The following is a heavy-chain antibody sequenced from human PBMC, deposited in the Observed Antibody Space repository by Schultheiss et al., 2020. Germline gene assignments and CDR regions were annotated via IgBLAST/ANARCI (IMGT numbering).Heavy chain of an antibody. Sequence: SETLSLTCTVSGGSISNYYWSWIRQPPGKGLEWIGNIHYSGSTDYNPSLKSRVTISVDKSKNQFSLKLSSVTAADTAVYYCARRDSSGWYKFDYWGQGTLVTVSS. D-gene: IGHD6-19*01. CDR2: IHYSGST. CDR1: GGSISNYY. J-gene: IGHJ4*02. CDR3: ARRDSSGWYKFDY. V-gene: IGHV4-59*12.